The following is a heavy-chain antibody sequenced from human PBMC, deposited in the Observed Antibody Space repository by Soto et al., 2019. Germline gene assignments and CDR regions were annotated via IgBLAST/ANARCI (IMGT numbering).Heavy chain of an antibody. Sequence: QVQLVEAGGGVVQPGRSLRLSCATSGFIFSNYGMHWVRQAPGKGLEWVAVIWYDGSNKYYADSVKGRFTISRDNSKNTLFLHMDSLRAEDTGVYYCARGNYESSGSEDYWGQGTLVTVSA. D-gene: IGHD3-22*01. V-gene: IGHV3-33*01. CDR3: ARGNYESSGSEDY. CDR2: IWYDGSNK. CDR1: GFIFSNYG. J-gene: IGHJ4*02.